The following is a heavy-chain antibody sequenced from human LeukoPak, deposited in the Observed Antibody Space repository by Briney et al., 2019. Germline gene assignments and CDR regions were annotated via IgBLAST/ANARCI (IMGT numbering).Heavy chain of an antibody. D-gene: IGHD3-9*01. Sequence: PSETLSLTCTVSGGSISSYYWSWIRQPPGKGLEWIGYIYYSGSTNYNPSLKSRVTISVDTSKNQFSLKLSSVTAADTAVYYCAKMYYDILTGYGGPYYMDVWGKGTTVTVSS. CDR3: AKMYYDILTGYGGPYYMDV. CDR2: IYYSGST. J-gene: IGHJ6*03. CDR1: GGSISSYY. V-gene: IGHV4-59*01.